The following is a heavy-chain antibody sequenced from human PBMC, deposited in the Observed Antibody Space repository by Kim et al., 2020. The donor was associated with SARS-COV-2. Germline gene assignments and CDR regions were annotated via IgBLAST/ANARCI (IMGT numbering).Heavy chain of an antibody. CDR1: GYSFTSYW. D-gene: IGHD2-15*01. CDR2: IYPGDSDT. Sequence: GESLKISCKGSGYSFTSYWIGWVRQMPGKGLEWMGIIYPGDSDTRYSPSFQGQVTIAADKSISTAYLQWSSLKASDTAMYYCATQGPGDCSGGSCYSPYYSYGMDVWGQGTTVTVSS. CDR3: ATQGPGDCSGGSCYSPYYSYGMDV. J-gene: IGHJ6*02. V-gene: IGHV5-51*01.